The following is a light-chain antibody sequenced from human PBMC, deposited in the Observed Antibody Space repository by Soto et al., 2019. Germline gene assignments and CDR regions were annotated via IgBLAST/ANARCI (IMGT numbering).Light chain of an antibody. CDR2: GAS. V-gene: IGKV3-20*01. Sequence: EIEMTQCPDNLSVSRWEIATLSCRASQSVSTNLAWHQQKPDQAPRLLIYGASTRATGTPARFSGSGSGTDFTLTISRLEPEDFAVYYCQQYGSSPRTLGQGTKVDI. J-gene: IGKJ1*01. CDR3: QQYGSSPRT. CDR1: QSVSTN.